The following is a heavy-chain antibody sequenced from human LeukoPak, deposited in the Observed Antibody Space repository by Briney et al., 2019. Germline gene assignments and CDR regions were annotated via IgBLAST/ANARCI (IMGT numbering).Heavy chain of an antibody. CDR1: GFTFADYA. V-gene: IGHV3-9*01. J-gene: IGHJ4*02. D-gene: IGHD1-26*01. CDR2: ISWDSGAK. CDR3: AKVHIVGATRGYFDY. Sequence: GGSLRLSCSASGFTFADYAMHWVRRAPGKGLEWLSGISWDSGAKIYADSVKGRFTISRDNAKNSLNLQMDSLRAEDTALYYCAKVHIVGATRGYFDYWGQGTLVTVSS.